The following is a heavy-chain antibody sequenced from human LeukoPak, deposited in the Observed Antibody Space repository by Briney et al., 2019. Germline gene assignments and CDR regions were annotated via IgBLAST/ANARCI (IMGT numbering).Heavy chain of an antibody. D-gene: IGHD2-2*01. V-gene: IGHV1-69*05. CDR1: GYNFMSHG. CDR2: IIPIFGTA. CDR3: AREVPAAIWFDP. Sequence: ASVKVSCKPSGYNFMSHGITWVRQAPGQGLEWMGGIIPIFGTANYAQKFQGRVTITTDESTSTAYMELSSLRFEDTAVYYCAREVPAAIWFDPWGQGTLVTVSS. J-gene: IGHJ5*02.